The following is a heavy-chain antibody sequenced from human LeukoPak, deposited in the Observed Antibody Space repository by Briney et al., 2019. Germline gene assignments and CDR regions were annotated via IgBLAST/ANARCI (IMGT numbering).Heavy chain of an antibody. CDR3: ARDKWGPDY. CDR2: ISWNGAGT. V-gene: IGHV3-20*04. Sequence: PGGSLRLSCAATGFIFEDYGMVWIRQAPGKGLEWVSGISWNGAGTDYADSVKGRFTISRDDAENSLYLQMNSLRAEDTALYYCARDKWGPDYWGQGTLVTVSS. J-gene: IGHJ4*02. D-gene: IGHD7-27*01. CDR1: GFIFEDYG.